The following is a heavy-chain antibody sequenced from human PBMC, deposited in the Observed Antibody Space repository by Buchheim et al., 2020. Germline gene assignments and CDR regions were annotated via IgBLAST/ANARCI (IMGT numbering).Heavy chain of an antibody. CDR3: AKDRIFMVYAIPNYGMDV. CDR2: ISYDGSNK. J-gene: IGHJ6*02. Sequence: QVQLVESGGGVVQPGRSLRLSCAASGFTFSSYGMHWVRQAPGKGLEWVAVISYDGSNKYYADSVKGRFTISRDNSKNTLYLQMNSLRAEDTAVYYCAKDRIFMVYAIPNYGMDVWGQGTT. V-gene: IGHV3-30*18. CDR1: GFTFSSYG. D-gene: IGHD2-8*01.